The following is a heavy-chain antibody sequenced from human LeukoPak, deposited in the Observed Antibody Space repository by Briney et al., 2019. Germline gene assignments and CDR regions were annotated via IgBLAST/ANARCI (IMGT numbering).Heavy chain of an antibody. D-gene: IGHD4-17*01. CDR1: GFTFDTYA. CDR2: IDIGGDNT. V-gene: IGHV3-23*03. CDR3: ANEIRPNDY. Sequence: GGSLRLSCEASGFTFDTYAMSWVRQAPGRGLEWVSCIDIGGDNTYYGDSVKGRFTISRDNSKNTLYLQMDSLRAEDSAVYYCANEIRPNDYWGQGTLVTVSS. J-gene: IGHJ4*02.